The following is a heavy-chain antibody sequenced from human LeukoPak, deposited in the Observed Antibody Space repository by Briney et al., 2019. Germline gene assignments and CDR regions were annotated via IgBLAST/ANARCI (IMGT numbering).Heavy chain of an antibody. J-gene: IGHJ3*02. CDR1: GGTFSNYA. CDR2: IIPILGIP. V-gene: IGHV1-69*04. CDR3: ARDEATGAAFDI. Sequence: ASVKVSCKASGGTFSNYAISWVRQAPGQGLEWMGRIIPILGIPNYAQKFQGRVTITADKSTGTAYMELSSLRSEDTAVYYCARDEATGAAFDIWGQGSMVTVSS.